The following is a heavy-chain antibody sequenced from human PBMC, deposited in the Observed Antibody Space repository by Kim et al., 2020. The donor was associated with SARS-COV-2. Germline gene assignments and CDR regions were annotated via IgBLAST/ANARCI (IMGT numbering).Heavy chain of an antibody. V-gene: IGHV3-7*01. CDR3: ARNWDVVVPAAMREGYYYGMDV. CDR1: GFTFSSYW. CDR2: IKQDGSEK. D-gene: IGHD2-2*01. J-gene: IGHJ6*02. Sequence: GGSLRLSCAASGFTFSSYWMSWVRQAPGKGLEWVANIKQDGSEKYYVDSVKGRFTISRDNAKNSLYLQMNSLRAEDTAVYYCARNWDVVVPAAMREGYYYGMDVWGQGTTVTVSS.